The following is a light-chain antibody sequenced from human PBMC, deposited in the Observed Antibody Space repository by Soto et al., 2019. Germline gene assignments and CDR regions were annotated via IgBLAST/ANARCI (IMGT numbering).Light chain of an antibody. CDR1: SSDVGGYDF. Sequence: QSALTQPRSVSGSPGQSVTISCTGTSSDVGGYDFVSWYQQHPGKAPKLMISDVSKRPSGVPDRFSGSKSGNTASLTISGLQAEDEADYYCCSYAGDLALFGGGTQLT. V-gene: IGLV2-11*01. CDR2: DVS. CDR3: CSYAGDLAL. J-gene: IGLJ2*01.